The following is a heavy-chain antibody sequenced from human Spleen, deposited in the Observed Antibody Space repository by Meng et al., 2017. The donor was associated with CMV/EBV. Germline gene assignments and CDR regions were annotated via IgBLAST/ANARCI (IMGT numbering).Heavy chain of an antibody. D-gene: IGHD3-9*01. CDR3: AKIWAEDYDILTGYYDY. CDR2: INTSGGHT. Sequence: FIFTSYAMSWVRQAPGKGLEWVSTINTSGGHTYYADSVKGRFTISRDNSKTTLYLQLNSLTAEDTAVYYCAKIWAEDYDILTGYYDYWGQGTLVTVSS. CDR1: FIFTSYA. V-gene: IGHV3-23*01. J-gene: IGHJ4*02.